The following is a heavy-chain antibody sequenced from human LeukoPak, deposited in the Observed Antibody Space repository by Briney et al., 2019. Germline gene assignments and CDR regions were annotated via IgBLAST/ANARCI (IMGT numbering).Heavy chain of an antibody. CDR1: GGSFSGYY. CDR2: INHSGST. J-gene: IGHJ5*02. V-gene: IGHV4-34*01. Sequence: SETLSLTCAVYGGSFSGYYWSWIRQPPGKGLEWIGEINHSGSTNYNPSLKSRVTISVDTSKNQFSLKLSSVTAADTAVDYCARGRAKDIVVVVAARKGLYNWFDPWGQGTLVTVSS. CDR3: ARGRAKDIVVVVAARKGLYNWFDP. D-gene: IGHD2-15*01.